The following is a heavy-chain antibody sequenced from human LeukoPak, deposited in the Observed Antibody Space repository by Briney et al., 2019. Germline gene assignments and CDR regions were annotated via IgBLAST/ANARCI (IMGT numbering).Heavy chain of an antibody. CDR1: GGSISSYY. V-gene: IGHV4-59*01. Sequence: PSETLSLTCTVSGGSISSYYWSWIRQPPGKGLEWIGYIYYSGSTNYNPSLKSRVTISVDTSKNQCSLKLSSVTAADTAVYYCARGIAARFDYWGQGTLVTVSS. J-gene: IGHJ4*02. CDR2: IYYSGST. CDR3: ARGIAARFDY. D-gene: IGHD6-13*01.